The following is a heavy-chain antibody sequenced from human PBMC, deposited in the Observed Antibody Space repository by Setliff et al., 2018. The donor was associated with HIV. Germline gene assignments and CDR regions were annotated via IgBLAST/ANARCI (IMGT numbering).Heavy chain of an antibody. CDR3: AGDKGGMPEHHYLDY. V-gene: IGHV1-69*13. D-gene: IGHD3-16*01. Sequence: GASVKVSCKASGGPFSTYTITWVRQAPGQGLEWIGGIIPLLGSTNYAQKFQDRVTITADEFTNTAYMELKSLTSGDTAVYYCAGDKGGMPEHHYLDYWGQGTLVTVSS. J-gene: IGHJ4*02. CDR1: GGPFSTYT. CDR2: IIPLLGST.